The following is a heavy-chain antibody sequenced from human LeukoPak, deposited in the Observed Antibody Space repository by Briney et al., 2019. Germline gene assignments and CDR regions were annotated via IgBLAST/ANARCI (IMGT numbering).Heavy chain of an antibody. V-gene: IGHV3-21*01. CDR3: ARDPRSTSPGRGAMDV. D-gene: IGHD2-2*01. CDR1: GFTFSSYS. J-gene: IGHJ6*03. Sequence: GGSLRLSCAASGFTFSSYSMNWVRQAPGKGLEWVSSISSSSSYIYYADSVKGRFTISRDNAKNSLYLQMNSLRAEDTAVYYCARDPRSTSPGRGAMDVWGKGTTVTVSS. CDR2: ISSSSSYI.